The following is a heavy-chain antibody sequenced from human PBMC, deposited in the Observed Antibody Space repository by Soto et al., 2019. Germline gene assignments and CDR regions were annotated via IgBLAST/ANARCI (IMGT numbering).Heavy chain of an antibody. Sequence: GGSLRLSCAASGFTFSSYAMSWVRQAPGKGLEWVAVISYDGSNKYYADSVKGRFTISRDNSKNTLYLQMNSLRAEDTAVYYCARDRGYSSGWYWFDPWGQGTLVTVSS. D-gene: IGHD6-19*01. V-gene: IGHV3-30*04. CDR3: ARDRGYSSGWYWFDP. CDR2: ISYDGSNK. J-gene: IGHJ5*02. CDR1: GFTFSSYA.